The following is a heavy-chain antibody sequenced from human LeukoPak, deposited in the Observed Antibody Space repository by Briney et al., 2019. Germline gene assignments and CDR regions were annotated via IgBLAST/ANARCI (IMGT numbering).Heavy chain of an antibody. J-gene: IGHJ4*02. CDR3: ANRPLSGSHYFDY. CDR1: GFTFSNAW. CDR2: ISGSGGNT. Sequence: GGSLRLSCAASGFTFSNAWMDWVRQAPGKGLEWVSTISGSGGNTYYADSVKGRFTISRDNSKNTLYLQMNSLRAEDTAVYYCANRPLSGSHYFDYWGQGTLVTVSS. D-gene: IGHD1-26*01. V-gene: IGHV3-23*01.